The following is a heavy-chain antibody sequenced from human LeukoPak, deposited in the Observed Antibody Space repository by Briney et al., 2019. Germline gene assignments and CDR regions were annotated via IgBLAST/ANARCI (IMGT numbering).Heavy chain of an antibody. CDR3: ARRLTQYDCFDP. V-gene: IGHV6-1*01. Sequence: SQTLSLTCAISGDSVSSNSVTWNWIRQSPSRGLEWLGRTYYRSTWYNDYAVSVRGRITVNPDTSKNQFALHLNSVTPEDTAVYYCARRLTQYDCFDPWGQGILVTVSS. J-gene: IGHJ5*02. CDR2: TYYRSTWYN. CDR1: GDSVSSNSVT. D-gene: IGHD2-2*01.